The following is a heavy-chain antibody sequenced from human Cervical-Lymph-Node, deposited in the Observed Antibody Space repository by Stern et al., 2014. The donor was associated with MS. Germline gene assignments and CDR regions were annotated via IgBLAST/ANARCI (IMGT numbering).Heavy chain of an antibody. CDR2: IYYSGST. CDR1: GGSISSYF. J-gene: IGHJ6*02. Sequence: QVQLVQSGPGLVKPSETLSLICTVSGGSISSYFWSWIRQPPGKGLEWIGYIYYSGSTNYNPSLKSRVTISVDTSKNQFSLKLSSVTAADTAVYYCARVTPDYYYYYGMDVWGQGTTVTVSS. CDR3: ARVTPDYYYYYGMDV. V-gene: IGHV4-59*01.